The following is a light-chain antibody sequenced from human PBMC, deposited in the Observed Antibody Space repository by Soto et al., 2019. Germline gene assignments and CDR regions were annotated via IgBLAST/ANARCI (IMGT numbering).Light chain of an antibody. Sequence: AIQLTQSPSSLSASVGDRVTITCRASQGIAKDLGWYQQKPGKAPRLLIFGASFLQSGVPSRFSGSGSGTDFTLTINGLQPEDFATYYCLQNYYSFRTFGQGTEVEIK. CDR1: QGIAKD. CDR3: LQNYYSFRT. J-gene: IGKJ1*01. CDR2: GAS. V-gene: IGKV1-6*01.